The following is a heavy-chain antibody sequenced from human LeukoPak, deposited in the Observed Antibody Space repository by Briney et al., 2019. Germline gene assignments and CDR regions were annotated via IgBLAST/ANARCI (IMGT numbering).Heavy chain of an antibody. CDR2: ISAYNGNT. Sequence: ASVKVSCTASGYTFTSYGISWVRQAPGQGLEWMGWISAYNGNTNYAQKLQGRVTMTTDTSTSTAYMELRSLRSDDTAVYYCARGGYYYDSSGYYPDDYWGQGTLVTVSS. J-gene: IGHJ4*02. V-gene: IGHV1-18*01. D-gene: IGHD3-22*01. CDR3: ARGGYYYDSSGYYPDDY. CDR1: GYTFTSYG.